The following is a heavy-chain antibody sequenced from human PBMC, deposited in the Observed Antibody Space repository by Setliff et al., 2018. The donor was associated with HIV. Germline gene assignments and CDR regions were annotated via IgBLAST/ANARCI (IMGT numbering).Heavy chain of an antibody. Sequence: RASVKVSCKASGYTFINYDINWVRQAPGQGLQWMGWVNPRSGNTGYAPMFQGRLSMTRDTSTNTAYMELYTLETHDTAVYYCARGSNNYGAYILYGMDIWGQGTSVTVSS. CDR2: VNPRSGNT. D-gene: IGHD4-17*01. J-gene: IGHJ6*02. CDR1: GYTFINYD. CDR3: ARGSNNYGAYILYGMDI. V-gene: IGHV1-8*02.